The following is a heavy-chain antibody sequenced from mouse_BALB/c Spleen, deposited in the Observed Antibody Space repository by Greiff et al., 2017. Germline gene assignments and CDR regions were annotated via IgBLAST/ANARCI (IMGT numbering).Heavy chain of an antibody. CDR2: IYPGGGYT. V-gene: IGHV1-63*02. CDR1: GYTFTNYW. Sequence: QVQLQQSGAELVRPGTSVKISCKASGYTFTNYWLGWVKQRPGHGLEWIGDIYPGGGYTNYNEKFKGKATLTADTSSSTAYMQLSSLTSEDSAVYFCATYYGYHYAMDDWGQGTSVTVSS. J-gene: IGHJ4*01. CDR3: ATYYGYHYAMDD. D-gene: IGHD1-2*01.